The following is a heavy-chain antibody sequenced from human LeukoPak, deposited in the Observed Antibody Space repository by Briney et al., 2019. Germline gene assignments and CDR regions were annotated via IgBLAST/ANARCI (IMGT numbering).Heavy chain of an antibody. J-gene: IGHJ4*02. D-gene: IGHD3-22*01. V-gene: IGHV1-46*01. Sequence: ASVKVSCKASGYTFTSYFMYWVRQAPGQGLEWMGLINPRGGTTRYAQKFQGRVTMTRDTSTITVYMELSGLRSEDTAMYYCARDRTHYYESSGYYSRWEYWGQGALVTVSS. CDR1: GYTFTSYF. CDR2: INPRGGTT. CDR3: ARDRTHYYESSGYYSRWEY.